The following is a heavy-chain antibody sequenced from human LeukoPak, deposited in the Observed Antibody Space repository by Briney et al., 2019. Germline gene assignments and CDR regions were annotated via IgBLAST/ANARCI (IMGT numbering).Heavy chain of an antibody. CDR2: ISGSGGTV. D-gene: IGHD1-26*01. J-gene: IGHJ4*02. V-gene: IGHV3-11*01. Sequence: GGSLRLSCAASGFRIADYYMSWVRQAPGKGLECISFISGSGGTVRYADSVRGRFTISRDNAENPLYLQMSSLRVEDTAVYYCARESWANVDYWGQGTLVTVPS. CDR1: GFRIADYY. CDR3: ARESWANVDY.